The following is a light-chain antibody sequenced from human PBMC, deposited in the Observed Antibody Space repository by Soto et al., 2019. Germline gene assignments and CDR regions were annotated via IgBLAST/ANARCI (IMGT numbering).Light chain of an antibody. Sequence: QSALTQPASVSGSPGQSITISCTGTSSDVGGYNYVSWYQQHSGKAPKLIIYDASNRPSGVSNRFSASKSDSTASLTISGLQAEDEAAYYCSSYTSSSTVVFGGGTKLTVL. CDR1: SSDVGGYNY. J-gene: IGLJ2*01. CDR2: DAS. CDR3: SSYTSSSTVV. V-gene: IGLV2-14*01.